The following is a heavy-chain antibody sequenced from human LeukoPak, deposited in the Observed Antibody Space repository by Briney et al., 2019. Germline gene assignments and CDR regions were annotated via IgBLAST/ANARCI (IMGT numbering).Heavy chain of an antibody. J-gene: IGHJ6*03. D-gene: IGHD3-3*01. CDR1: GFTVSSNY. CDR2: ISSSGSTI. Sequence: PGGSLRLSCAISGFTVSSNYLSWIRQAPGKGLEWVSYISSSGSTIYYADSVKGRFTISRDNAKNSLYLQMNSLRAEDTAVYYCARNPRSGIRDYYYYMDVWGKGTTVTVSS. V-gene: IGHV3-11*04. CDR3: ARNPRSGIRDYYYYMDV.